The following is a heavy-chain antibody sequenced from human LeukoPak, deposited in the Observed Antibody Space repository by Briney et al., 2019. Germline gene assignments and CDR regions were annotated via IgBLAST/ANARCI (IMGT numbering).Heavy chain of an antibody. CDR1: GGSISSYY. CDR2: IYSSGST. Sequence: SSETLSLTCTVSGGSISSYYWSWIRQPPGKGLEWIGYIYSSGSTNYNPSLKSRLTISVDASKNQFSLKLTSVTAADTAVYYCARAYYYGSGSYGLDYWGQGTLVTVSS. D-gene: IGHD3-10*01. J-gene: IGHJ4*02. CDR3: ARAYYYGSGSYGLDY. V-gene: IGHV4-59*01.